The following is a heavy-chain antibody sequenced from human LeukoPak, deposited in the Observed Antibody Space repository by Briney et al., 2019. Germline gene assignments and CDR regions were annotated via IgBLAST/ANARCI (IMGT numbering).Heavy chain of an antibody. CDR2: ISYDGSNK. V-gene: IGHV3-30*18. Sequence: GRSLGLSCAASGFTFSSYGMHWVRQAPGKGLEWVAVISYDGSNKYYADSVKGRFTISRDNSKNTLYLQMNSLRAEDTAVYYCAKEQFDYWGQGTLVTVSS. CDR3: AKEQFDY. J-gene: IGHJ4*02. CDR1: GFTFSSYG.